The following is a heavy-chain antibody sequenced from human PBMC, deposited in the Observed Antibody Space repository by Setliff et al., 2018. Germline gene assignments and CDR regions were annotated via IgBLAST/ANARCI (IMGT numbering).Heavy chain of an antibody. CDR2: IYHTGTT. J-gene: IGHJ4*02. V-gene: IGHV4-38-2*01. CDR3: RLWSHDYHNDY. D-gene: IGHD3-16*01. Sequence: GSLRLSCAASGFMFGSYAMHWVRQAPGKGLEWIGSIYHTGTTYYNPSLKSRVTISVDTSKNQFSLKLTSVTAADTAVYYCRLWSHDYHNDYWGQGTLVTVSS. CDR1: GFMFGSYA.